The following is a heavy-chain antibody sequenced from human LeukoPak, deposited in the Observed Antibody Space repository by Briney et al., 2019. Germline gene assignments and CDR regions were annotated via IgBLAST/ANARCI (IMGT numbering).Heavy chain of an antibody. V-gene: IGHV4-34*01. CDR1: GGSFSDYY. Sequence: PSETLSLTCAVYGGSFSDYYWIWIRQPPGKGLEWIGEINHSGSTNYNPSLKSRVTISVDTSKNQFSLRLSSVTAADTAVYYCARGVGKLGINNYYYGMDVWGKGTTVTVSS. CDR3: ARGVGKLGINNYYYGMDV. CDR2: INHSGST. J-gene: IGHJ6*04. D-gene: IGHD7-27*01.